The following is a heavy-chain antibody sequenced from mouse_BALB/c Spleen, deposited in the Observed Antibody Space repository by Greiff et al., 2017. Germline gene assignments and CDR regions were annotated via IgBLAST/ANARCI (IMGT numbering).Heavy chain of an antibody. Sequence: EVKLQESGGGLVQPGGSRKLSCAASGFTFSSFGMHWVRQAPEKGLEWVAYISSGSSTIYYADTVKGRFTISRDNPKNTLFLQMTSLRSEDTAMYYCAREGYRSFAYWGQGTLVTVSA. CDR3: AREGYRSFAY. D-gene: IGHD2-14*01. V-gene: IGHV5-17*02. CDR2: ISSGSSTI. CDR1: GFTFSSFG. J-gene: IGHJ3*01.